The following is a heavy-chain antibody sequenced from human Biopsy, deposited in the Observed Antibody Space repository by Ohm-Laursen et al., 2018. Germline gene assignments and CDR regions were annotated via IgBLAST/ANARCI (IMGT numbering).Heavy chain of an antibody. J-gene: IGHJ4*02. V-gene: IGHV4-61*01. CDR1: GYSISSDYY. CDR2: IYYTGST. Sequence: SQTLSLTCTVSGYSISSDYYWTWIRQSPGKGLEWIGYIYYTGSTNYNPSVKSRVTISVDTSKNQFSLKLNSVTAADTAVYFCARDSRGGHLNTTLITGKNLDSWGQGILVTVSS. CDR3: ARDSRGGHLNTTLITGKNLDS. D-gene: IGHD3-16*01.